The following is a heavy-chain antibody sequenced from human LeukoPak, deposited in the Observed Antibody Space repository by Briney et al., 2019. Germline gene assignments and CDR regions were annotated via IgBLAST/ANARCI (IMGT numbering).Heavy chain of an antibody. CDR1: GFTFSTFA. D-gene: IGHD1-14*01. Sequence: GGSLRLSCEASGFTFSTFAMIWVRQPPGKGLEWVSSIFPSGGEIHYADSVRGRFTISRDDSKSTLSLQMNSLRAEDTAVYYCAKATGYLLWGQGTLVIVSS. CDR2: IFPSGGEI. CDR3: AKATGYLL. V-gene: IGHV3-23*01. J-gene: IGHJ4*02.